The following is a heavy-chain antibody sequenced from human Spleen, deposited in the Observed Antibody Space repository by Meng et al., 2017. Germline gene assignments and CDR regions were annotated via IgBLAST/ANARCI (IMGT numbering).Heavy chain of an antibody. D-gene: IGHD6-19*01. V-gene: IGHV4-39*01. J-gene: IGHJ5*02. Sequence: VSGGSISTSGYYWGWIRQPPGKGLEWIGSIGHSGFTYYTPSLKSRVTVSIDTSRNQFSLWLTSVTAADTAVYYCVRSSGWVKTGFDPWGQGTLVTVSS. CDR3: VRSSGWVKTGFDP. CDR1: GGSISTSGYY. CDR2: IGHSGFT.